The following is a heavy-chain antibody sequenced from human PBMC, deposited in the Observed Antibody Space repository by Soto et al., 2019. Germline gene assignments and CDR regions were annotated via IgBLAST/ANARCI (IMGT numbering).Heavy chain of an antibody. CDR1: GFSLSSSGVG. D-gene: IGHD2-2*01. V-gene: IGHV2-5*02. CDR3: AHSRNNHLLNPFAS. J-gene: IGHJ4*02. CDR2: IYWDGDK. Sequence: GSSLVKPTQTLTLTCTFSGFSLSSSGVGVSWIREPPGKALEWLALIYWDGDKRYSPSLKSRVTITKDTSRDQVVLTMTNLDPVDTATYFCAHSRNNHLLNPFASWGTGILVTVSS.